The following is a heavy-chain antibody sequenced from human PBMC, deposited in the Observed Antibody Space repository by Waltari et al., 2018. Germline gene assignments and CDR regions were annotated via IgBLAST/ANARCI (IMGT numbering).Heavy chain of an antibody. V-gene: IGHV1-3*01. CDR1: GYTFTSYA. CDR2: INAGNGNT. J-gene: IGHJ6*02. Sequence: QVQLVQSGAEVKKPGASVRVSCKASGYTFTSYAMHWVRQSPGQGLGWRGWINAGNGNTKYSQKFQGRVTFTRDTSAITAYMELSSLRSEDTAVYYCARDGVLLKFGDSFMDVWGQGTTVTVSS. CDR3: ARDGVLLKFGDSFMDV. D-gene: IGHD3-10*01.